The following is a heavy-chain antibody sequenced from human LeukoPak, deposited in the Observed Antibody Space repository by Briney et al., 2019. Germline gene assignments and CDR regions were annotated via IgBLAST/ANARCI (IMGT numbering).Heavy chain of an antibody. J-gene: IGHJ2*01. Sequence: SETLSLTCTVSGGSISSYYWSWLRQPPGKGLEWIGYIYYTGSINYNPSLKSRVTISVDTSKNQFSLKLSSVTAADTAVYYCARAGYYDSNGYYNWYFDLWGRGTLVTVSS. CDR1: GGSISSYY. V-gene: IGHV4-59*01. D-gene: IGHD3-22*01. CDR3: ARAGYYDSNGYYNWYFDL. CDR2: IYYTGSI.